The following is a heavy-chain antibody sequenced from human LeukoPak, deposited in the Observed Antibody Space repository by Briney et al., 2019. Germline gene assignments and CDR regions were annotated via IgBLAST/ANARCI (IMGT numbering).Heavy chain of an antibody. D-gene: IGHD6-6*01. V-gene: IGHV3-20*01. CDR2: INWNGGRT. CDR3: ARAVSSSGLGAFDI. Sequence: GGSLRLSCAASGFTFDDYGMSWVRQAPGKGLEWVSGINWNGGRTGYADSVKGRFTISRDNAKNSLYLQMNSLRAEDTALYQCARAVSSSGLGAFDIWGQGTMVTVSS. CDR1: GFTFDDYG. J-gene: IGHJ3*02.